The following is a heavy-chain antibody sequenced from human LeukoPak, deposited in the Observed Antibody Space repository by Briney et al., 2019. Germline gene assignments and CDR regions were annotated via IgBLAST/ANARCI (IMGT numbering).Heavy chain of an antibody. CDR1: GFTFSTYN. CDR3: AKRKGDYYGSGSYPPFDY. J-gene: IGHJ4*02. D-gene: IGHD3-10*01. Sequence: GGSLRLSCAASGFTFSTYNMNWVRQAPGKGLEWVSSISSSSTYIYYADSVKGRFTISRDNSKNTLYLQMNSLRAEDTAVYYCAKRKGDYYGSGSYPPFDYWGQGTLVTVSS. CDR2: ISSSSTYI. V-gene: IGHV3-21*04.